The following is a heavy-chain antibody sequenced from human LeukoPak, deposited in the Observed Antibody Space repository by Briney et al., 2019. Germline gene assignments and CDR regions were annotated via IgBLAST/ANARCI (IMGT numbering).Heavy chain of an antibody. J-gene: IGHJ4*02. CDR1: GFAFSSYW. D-gene: IGHD6-19*01. V-gene: IGHV3-7*04. Sequence: GGSLRLSCAASGFAFSSYWMAWVRQAPGKGLEWVANIDQDGSDKNYVDSVKGRFTIFRDNAKNSLYLQMNSLRVEDTALYFCARGYNSALDYWGQGVLVTASS. CDR2: IDQDGSDK. CDR3: ARGYNSALDY.